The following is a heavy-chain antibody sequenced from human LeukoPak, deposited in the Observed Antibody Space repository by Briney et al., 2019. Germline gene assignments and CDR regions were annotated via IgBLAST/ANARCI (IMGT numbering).Heavy chain of an antibody. D-gene: IGHD4-17*01. CDR1: GGSISSYY. Sequence: SETLSLTCTVSGGSISSYYWSWIRQPPGKGLEWIGSIYYSGSTYYNPSLKSRVTISVDTSKNQFSLKLSSVTAADTAVYYCARLPSQRMLRCSFDYWGQGTLVTVSS. V-gene: IGHV4-59*05. J-gene: IGHJ4*02. CDR2: IYYSGST. CDR3: ARLPSQRMLRCSFDY.